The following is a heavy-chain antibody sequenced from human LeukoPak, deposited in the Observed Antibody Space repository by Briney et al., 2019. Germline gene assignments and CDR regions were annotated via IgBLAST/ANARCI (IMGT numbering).Heavy chain of an antibody. CDR1: GFTSSSYS. Sequence: GGSLRLSCAASGFTSSSYSMNWVRQAPGKGLEWVSSISSSSSYIYYADSVKGRFTISRDNAKNSLYLQMNSLRAEDTAVYYCARDPSSGYSHGFDYWGQGTLVTVSS. CDR2: ISSSSSYI. CDR3: ARDPSSGYSHGFDY. J-gene: IGHJ4*02. D-gene: IGHD3-22*01. V-gene: IGHV3-21*01.